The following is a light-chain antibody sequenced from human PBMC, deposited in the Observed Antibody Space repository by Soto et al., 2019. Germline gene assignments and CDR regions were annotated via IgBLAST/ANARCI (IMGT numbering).Light chain of an antibody. Sequence: EIVLRQSPGTLSRSPAERATLSCRASQSVSNNYLACYQQKPGQAPRLLIYGASNRATGIPDRFSGSGSGTDFTLTISRLEPEDFAVYYCQQYGSSGTFGQGTKVDIK. CDR1: QSVSNNY. CDR3: QQYGSSGT. CDR2: GAS. J-gene: IGKJ1*01. V-gene: IGKV3-20*01.